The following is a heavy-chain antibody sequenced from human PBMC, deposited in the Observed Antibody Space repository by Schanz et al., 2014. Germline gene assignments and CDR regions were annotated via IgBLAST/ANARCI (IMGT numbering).Heavy chain of an antibody. J-gene: IGHJ3*02. CDR3: ARKMKLGVYGGKGHDSLDI. V-gene: IGHV3-9*01. CDR2: ISWNSASI. Sequence: DVQLVESGGGLVQPGKSLRLSCAASGFTFDEFAMHWVRQSPGKGLEWVSGISWNSASIGYADSVKGRFTMSRDNSKNTLYLQMNTLRAEDTAVYYCARKMKLGVYGGKGHDSLDIWGQGTMVTVSS. CDR1: GFTFDEFA. D-gene: IGHD4-17*01.